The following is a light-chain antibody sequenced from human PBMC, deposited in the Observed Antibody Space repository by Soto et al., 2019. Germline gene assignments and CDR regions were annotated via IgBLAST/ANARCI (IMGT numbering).Light chain of an antibody. J-gene: IGLJ1*01. V-gene: IGLV2-14*01. CDR3: KSYAGSNTYV. CDR2: EVN. CDR1: SSDVGGYNY. Sequence: QSALTQPASVSGSPGQSITISCTGTSSDVGGYNYVSWYQQYPGKAPKLIIYEVNKRPSGVSNRFSGSKSGNTASLTISGLQAADEADYFCKSYAGSNTYVFGSGTKV.